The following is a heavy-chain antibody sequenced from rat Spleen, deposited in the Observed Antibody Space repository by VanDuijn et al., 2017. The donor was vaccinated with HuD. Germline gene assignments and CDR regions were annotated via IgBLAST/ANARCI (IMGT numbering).Heavy chain of an antibody. CDR1: GLSLPSHH. CDR2: IWTGGST. J-gene: IGHJ2*01. CDR3: ARSRSRNYDVLFDY. D-gene: IGHD1-12*01. Sequence: VRLQESGPGLVQPSQTLSLTCTVSGLSLPSHHVSWVRRPPGKGLEWMGVIWTGGSTAYNPHLKSRLSISRDTSKSQVFLEMNSLQTEDTATYYCARSRSRNYDVLFDYWGQGVMVTVSS. V-gene: IGHV2-43*01.